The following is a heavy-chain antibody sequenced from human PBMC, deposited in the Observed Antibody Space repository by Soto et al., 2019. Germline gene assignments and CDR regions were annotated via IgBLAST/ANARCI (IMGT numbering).Heavy chain of an antibody. Sequence: GGSLRLSCAASGFTFSSYAMSWVRQAPGKGLEWVSAISGSGGSTYYADSVKGRFTISRDNSKNTLYLQMNSLRAEDTAVYYCAKDLRRSYPLPGDAFDIWGQGTMVTVSS. CDR1: GFTFSSYA. CDR2: ISGSGGST. D-gene: IGHD4-17*01. J-gene: IGHJ3*02. V-gene: IGHV3-23*01. CDR3: AKDLRRSYPLPGDAFDI.